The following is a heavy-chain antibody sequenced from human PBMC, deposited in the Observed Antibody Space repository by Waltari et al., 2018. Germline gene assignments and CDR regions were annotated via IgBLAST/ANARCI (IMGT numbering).Heavy chain of an antibody. CDR1: GGSISSGSYY. J-gene: IGHJ5*02. CDR2: IYASGGT. V-gene: IGHV4-61*02. CDR3: AREDEYCGGDCPIFT. Sequence: QVQLQESGPGLVKPSQTLSLTCTVSGGSISSGSYYWSWIRQPAGKGLEWIGRIYASGGTNYSPSLKSLDSISVETSKNQFYRKLSPVTAADTAVYYCAREDEYCGGDCPIFTWGQGTLVTVSS. D-gene: IGHD2-21*01.